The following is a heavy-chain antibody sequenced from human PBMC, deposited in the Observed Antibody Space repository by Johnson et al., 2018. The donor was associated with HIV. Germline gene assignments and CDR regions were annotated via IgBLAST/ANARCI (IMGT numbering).Heavy chain of an antibody. Sequence: VQLVESGGGLVQPGGSLKLSCAASGFTFSGSAMHWVRQASGKGLEWVGRIRNKPSSYSTEYAASVKGRFTVSRDESRNIAYLQMDSLKTEDTAVYYCSSRPHGSGRPLDIWGQGTLVTVSS. CDR2: IRNKPSSYST. CDR1: GFTFSGSA. J-gene: IGHJ3*02. CDR3: SSRPHGSGRPLDI. V-gene: IGHV3-73*02. D-gene: IGHD3-10*01.